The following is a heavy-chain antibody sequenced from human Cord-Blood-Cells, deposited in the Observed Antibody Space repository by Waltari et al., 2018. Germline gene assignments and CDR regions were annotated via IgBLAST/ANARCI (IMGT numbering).Heavy chain of an antibody. CDR2: INHSGST. D-gene: IGHD6-6*01. Sequence: QVQLQQWGAGLLKPSETLSLTCAVYGGSFSGYYWSWIRQPPGKRLEWIGEINHSGSTNYNPSLKSRVTISVDTSKNQFSLKLSSVTAADTAVYYCARGGWVSSYYFDYWGQGTLVTVSS. J-gene: IGHJ4*02. CDR1: GGSFSGYY. V-gene: IGHV4-34*01. CDR3: ARGGWVSSYYFDY.